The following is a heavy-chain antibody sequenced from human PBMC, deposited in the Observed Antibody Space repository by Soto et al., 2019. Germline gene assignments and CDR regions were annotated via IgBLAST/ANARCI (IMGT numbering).Heavy chain of an antibody. CDR2: INRDGSVE. CDR1: GFPFSSYW. Sequence: GGSLRLSCAASGFPFSSYWMSWVRQAPGKGLEWVANINRDGSVEYYVDSLKDRFTISRDNAKNSLYLQMNSLRAEDTAVYYCARSGDYENGMDVWGQGTTVTVSS. V-gene: IGHV3-7*01. D-gene: IGHD4-17*01. CDR3: ARSGDYENGMDV. J-gene: IGHJ6*02.